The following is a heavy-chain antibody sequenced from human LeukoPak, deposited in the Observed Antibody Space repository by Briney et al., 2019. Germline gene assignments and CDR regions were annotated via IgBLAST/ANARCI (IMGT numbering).Heavy chain of an antibody. CDR3: ARTNDILPGYSSPDY. D-gene: IGHD3-9*01. V-gene: IGHV1-69*13. CDR1: GGTFSSYA. J-gene: IGHJ4*02. Sequence: SVKVSCKASGGTFSSYAISWVRQAPGQGLEWMGGIIPIFGTANYAQKFQGRVTITADESTSTAYMELSSLRSEDTAVYYCARTNDILPGYSSPDYWGQGTLVTVSS. CDR2: IIPIFGTA.